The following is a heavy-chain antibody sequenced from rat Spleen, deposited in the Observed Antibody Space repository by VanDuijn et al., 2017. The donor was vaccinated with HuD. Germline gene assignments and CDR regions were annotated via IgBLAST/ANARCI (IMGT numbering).Heavy chain of an antibody. Sequence: EVQLAESGGGLVQPGRSMKLSCTALGFTFSNYYMAWVRQAPTKGLEWVASISNGGDNTYYRDSVKGRFTISRDNAKSTLYLQMDSLRSEDTATYFCARPDYSRFDYWGQGVMVTVSS. D-gene: IGHD1-2*01. CDR2: ISNGGDNT. CDR1: GFTFSNYY. V-gene: IGHV5-25*01. J-gene: IGHJ2*01. CDR3: ARPDYSRFDY.